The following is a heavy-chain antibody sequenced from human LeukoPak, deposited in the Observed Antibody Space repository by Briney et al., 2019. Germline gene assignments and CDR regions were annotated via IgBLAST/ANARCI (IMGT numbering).Heavy chain of an antibody. CDR1: GGSISSGGYY. V-gene: IGHV4-31*03. J-gene: IGHJ4*02. CDR2: IYYSGST. CDR3: ARGSSPLPFDY. Sequence: SETLSLTCTVSGGSISSGGYYWSWIRQHPGKGLEWIGYIYYSGSTYYNPSLKSRVTVSVDTSKNQFSLKLSSVTAADTAVYYCARGSSPLPFDYWGQGTLVTVSS. D-gene: IGHD6-13*01.